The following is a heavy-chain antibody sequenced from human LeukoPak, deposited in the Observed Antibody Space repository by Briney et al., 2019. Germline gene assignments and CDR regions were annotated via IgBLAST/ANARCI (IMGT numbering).Heavy chain of an antibody. CDR1: GFTFSSYE. J-gene: IGHJ4*02. Sequence: PGGSLRLSCAASGFTFSSYEMNWVRQAPGKGLEWVSYISSSGSTIYYADSVKGRFTISRHNAKNSLYLQMNSLRAEDTAVYYCARDPWGVDSSGYYNDYWGQGTLVTVSS. V-gene: IGHV3-48*03. D-gene: IGHD3-22*01. CDR3: ARDPWGVDSSGYYNDY. CDR2: ISSSGSTI.